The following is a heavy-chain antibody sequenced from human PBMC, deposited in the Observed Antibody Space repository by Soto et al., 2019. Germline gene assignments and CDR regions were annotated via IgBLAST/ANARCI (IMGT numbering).Heavy chain of an antibody. CDR3: ARSRLRFLEWTNNWFDP. V-gene: IGHV1-69*13. D-gene: IGHD3-3*01. CDR2: IIPIFGTA. CDR1: GGTFSSYA. Sequence: ASVKVSCKASGGTFSSYAISWVRQAPGQGLEWMGGIIPIFGTANYAQKFQGRVTITADESTSTAYMELSSLRSEDTAVYYCARSRLRFLEWTNNWFDPWGQGTLVTVSS. J-gene: IGHJ5*02.